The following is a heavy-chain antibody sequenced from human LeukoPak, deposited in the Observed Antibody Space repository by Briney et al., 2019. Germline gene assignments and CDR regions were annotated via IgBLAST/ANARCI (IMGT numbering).Heavy chain of an antibody. CDR2: ISSGGTTI. Sequence: GGSLRLSCVVSGFPFISYEMNWVRQAPGKGLEWVSYISSGGTTIYYADSVKGRFSISGDNAKNSLYLQMNSLRAQDTAVYYCARLGWGNYFDYWGQGTLVTVSS. CDR3: ARLGWGNYFDY. CDR1: GFPFISYE. J-gene: IGHJ4*02. D-gene: IGHD2-15*01. V-gene: IGHV3-48*03.